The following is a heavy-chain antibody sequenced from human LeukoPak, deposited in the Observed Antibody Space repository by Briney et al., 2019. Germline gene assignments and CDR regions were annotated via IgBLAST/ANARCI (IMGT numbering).Heavy chain of an antibody. D-gene: IGHD3-10*01. CDR1: GFIFSDYW. Sequence: PGGSLRLSCAASGFIFSDYWMSWVRQAPGKGLEWVANIKQDESEIFYVHSERGRFIIARDNPKNSLYLEMGSLRAEDTAVYYCVRPLLFIRGLGDNWGQGTLVTVSS. CDR2: IKQDESEI. CDR3: VRPLLFIRGLGDN. V-gene: IGHV3-7*01. J-gene: IGHJ4*02.